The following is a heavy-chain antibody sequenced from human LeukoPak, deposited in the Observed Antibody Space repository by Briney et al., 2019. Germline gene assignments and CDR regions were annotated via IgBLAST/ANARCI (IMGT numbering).Heavy chain of an antibody. V-gene: IGHV4-34*01. D-gene: IGHD5-18*01. J-gene: IGHJ5*02. CDR3: ARVNMGIQLWSEDP. Sequence: EPSETLSLTCAVYGGSFSGYYWSWIRQPPGKGLDWIGEINHSGNTNYNPSLKSRVTISVDTSKNQFSLKLSSVTAADTAVYYCARVNMGIQLWSEDPWGQGTLVTVSS. CDR1: GGSFSGYY. CDR2: INHSGNT.